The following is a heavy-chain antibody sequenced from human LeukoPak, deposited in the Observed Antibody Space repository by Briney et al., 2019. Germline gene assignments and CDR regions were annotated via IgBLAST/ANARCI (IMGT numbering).Heavy chain of an antibody. CDR2: IYYTGST. CDR3: ARGTAVWTYYFDY. J-gene: IGHJ4*02. CDR1: GGSISSNY. Sequence: TSETLSLTCTVSGGSISSNYWSWIRQPPGKGLERIGYIYYTGSTYYNPSLKSRVTISVDTSKNQFSLKLSSVTAADTAVYYCARGTAVWTYYFDYWGQGTLVTVSS. V-gene: IGHV4-59*12. D-gene: IGHD2-8*01.